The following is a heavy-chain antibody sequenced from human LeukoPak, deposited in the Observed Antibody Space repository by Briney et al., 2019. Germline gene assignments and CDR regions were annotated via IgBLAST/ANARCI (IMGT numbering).Heavy chain of an antibody. CDR2: IYYSGST. CDR1: GGSISSYY. D-gene: IGHD6-13*01. Sequence: SETLSLTCTVSGGSISSYYWSWIRQPPGKGLEWIGYIYYSGSTNYNPSLKSRVTISVGTSKNQFSLKLSSVTAADTAVYYCARTIAAAANWFDPWGQGTLVTVSS. CDR3: ARTIAAAANWFDP. J-gene: IGHJ5*02. V-gene: IGHV4-59*08.